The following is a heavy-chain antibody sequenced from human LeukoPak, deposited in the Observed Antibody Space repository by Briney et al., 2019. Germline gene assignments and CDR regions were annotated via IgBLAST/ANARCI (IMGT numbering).Heavy chain of an antibody. Sequence: GASVKVSCKASGYTFTGYYMHWVRQAPGQGLEWMGRINPNSGGTNYAQKFQGRVTMTRDTSISTAYMELSSLRSEDTAVYYCATDPRSITIFGVVTYAFDYWGQGTLVTVSS. V-gene: IGHV1-2*06. CDR1: GYTFTGYY. CDR3: ATDPRSITIFGVVTYAFDY. CDR2: INPNSGGT. J-gene: IGHJ4*02. D-gene: IGHD3-3*01.